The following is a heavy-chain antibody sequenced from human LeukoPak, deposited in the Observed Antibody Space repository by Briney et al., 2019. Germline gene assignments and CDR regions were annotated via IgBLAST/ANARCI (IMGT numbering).Heavy chain of an antibody. V-gene: IGHV3-23*01. CDR2: LWGNNKNI. Sequence: GGSLRLSCAASGFTFNSYAMSWVRQAPGKGLEWVSALWGNNKNIYYADSVKGRFTISRDNSGNMVYLQMSDLRVEDTAVYYCAKDLKPDSGYDVDHWGQGTLVTVSS. D-gene: IGHD5-12*01. CDR3: AKDLKPDSGYDVDH. CDR1: GFTFNSYA. J-gene: IGHJ4*02.